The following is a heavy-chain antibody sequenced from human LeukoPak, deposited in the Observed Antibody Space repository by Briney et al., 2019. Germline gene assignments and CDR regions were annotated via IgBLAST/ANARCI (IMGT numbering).Heavy chain of an antibody. V-gene: IGHV3-30*02. J-gene: IGHJ4*02. CDR1: RFTFSSYG. D-gene: IGHD3-10*01. CDR2: IRYDGSNK. Sequence: GGSLRLSCAASRFTFSSYGMHWVRQAPGKGLEWVAFIRYDGSNKYYADSVKGRFTISRDNSKNSLYLQMNSLRAEDTAVYYCARGRGLQGPLDYWGQGTLVTVSS. CDR3: ARGRGLQGPLDY.